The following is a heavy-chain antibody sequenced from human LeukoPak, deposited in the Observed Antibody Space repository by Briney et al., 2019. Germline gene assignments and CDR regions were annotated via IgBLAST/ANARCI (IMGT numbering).Heavy chain of an antibody. J-gene: IGHJ5*02. V-gene: IGHV1-2*02. CDR1: GYTFTGYY. D-gene: IGHD2-2*01. CDR2: INPNSGGT. CDR3: ARGAQLLFNWFDP. Sequence: ASVKVSCKASGYTFTGYYMHWVRQAPGQGLEWMGWINPNSGGTNYAQKFQGRVTMTRDTSISTAYMELSRLRSDDTAVYYCARGAQLLFNWFDPWGQGTLVTVSS.